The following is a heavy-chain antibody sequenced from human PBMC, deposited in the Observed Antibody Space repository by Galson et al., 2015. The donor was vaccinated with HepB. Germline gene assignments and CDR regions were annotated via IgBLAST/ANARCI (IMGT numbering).Heavy chain of an antibody. Sequence: TLSLTCTVSGGSISSSSYYWGWIRQPPGKGLEWFGSIYYSGSTYYNPSLKSRVTISVDTSKNQFSLNLSSVTAADTAVYYCARFRTIFADFDYWGQGTLVTVSS. J-gene: IGHJ4*02. D-gene: IGHD3-3*01. CDR1: GGSISSSSYY. CDR2: IYYSGST. CDR3: ARFRTIFADFDY. V-gene: IGHV4-39*01.